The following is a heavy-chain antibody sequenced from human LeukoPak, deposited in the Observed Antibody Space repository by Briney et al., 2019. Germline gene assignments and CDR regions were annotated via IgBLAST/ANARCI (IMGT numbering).Heavy chain of an antibody. D-gene: IGHD3-10*01. CDR1: SGSISSFY. J-gene: IGHJ4*02. CDR2: IYSNGGT. CDR3: ARHVSGIYGSRGDFDY. Sequence: SETLSLTCSVSSGSISSFYWSWIRQPPGKGLEWIGYIYSNGGTNYNPSLKSRVTMSVDTSKNQFSLNLNSVTAADTAVYYCARHVSGIYGSRGDFDYWGQGTLVTVSS. V-gene: IGHV4-59*08.